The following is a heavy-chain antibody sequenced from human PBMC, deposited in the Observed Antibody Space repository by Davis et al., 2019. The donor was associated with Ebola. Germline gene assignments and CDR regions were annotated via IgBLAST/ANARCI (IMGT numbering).Heavy chain of an antibody. CDR2: INHSGST. Sequence: MPGGSLRLSCAVYGGSFSGYYWSWIRQPPGKGLEWIGEINHSGSTNYNPSLKSRVTISVDTSKNQFSLKLSSVTAADTAVYYCARRIAARPDCFDPWGQGTLVTVSS. V-gene: IGHV4-34*01. CDR1: GGSFSGYY. J-gene: IGHJ5*02. D-gene: IGHD6-6*01. CDR3: ARRIAARPDCFDP.